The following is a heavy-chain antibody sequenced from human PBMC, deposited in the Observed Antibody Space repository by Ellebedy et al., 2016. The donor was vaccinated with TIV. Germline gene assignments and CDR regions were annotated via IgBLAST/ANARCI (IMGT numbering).Heavy chain of an antibody. D-gene: IGHD3-22*01. CDR1: GGTFSSYA. CDR3: ARGGAYYFDSSGFYSHDSFDI. CDR2: IIPIFGTG. Sequence: SVKVSCXASGGTFSSYAITWVRQAPGQGLEWMGGIIPIFGTGNYAQKFQGRVTITAHVLTSTAYMELSSLRSEDTAIYYCARGGAYYFDSSGFYSHDSFDIWGQGTMVTVSS. J-gene: IGHJ3*02. V-gene: IGHV1-69*13.